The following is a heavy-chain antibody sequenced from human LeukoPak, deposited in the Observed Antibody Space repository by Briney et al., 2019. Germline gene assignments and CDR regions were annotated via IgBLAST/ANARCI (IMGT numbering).Heavy chain of an antibody. J-gene: IGHJ5*02. D-gene: IGHD6-13*01. CDR1: GGSISSSSYY. CDR3: ARVAEGSSWYEGNWFDP. V-gene: IGHV4-39*07. CDR2: IYYSGST. Sequence: SETLSLTCTVSGGSISSSSYYWGWIRQPPGKGLEWIGSIYYSGSTYYNPSLKSRVTISVDTSKNQFSLKLSSVTAADTAVYYCARVAEGSSWYEGNWFDPWGQGTLVTVSS.